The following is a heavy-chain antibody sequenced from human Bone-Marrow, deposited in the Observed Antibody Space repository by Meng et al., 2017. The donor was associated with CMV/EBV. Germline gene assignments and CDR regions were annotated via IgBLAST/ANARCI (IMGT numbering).Heavy chain of an antibody. D-gene: IGHD2-2*01. J-gene: IGHJ6*02. CDR2: IIPILGIA. V-gene: IGHV1-69*10. Sequence: SVKVSCKASGGTFSSYSISWVRQAPGQGLEWMGGIIPILGIANYAQKFQGRVTITADKSTSTAYMELSSLRSEDTAVYYCANAEGYCSSTSCHSGDYYCGMDVWGQGTTVTVSS. CDR1: GGTFSSYS. CDR3: ANAEGYCSSTSCHSGDYYCGMDV.